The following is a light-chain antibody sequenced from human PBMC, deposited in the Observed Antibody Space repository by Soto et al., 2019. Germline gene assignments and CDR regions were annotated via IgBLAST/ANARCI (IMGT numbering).Light chain of an antibody. V-gene: IGKV3-20*01. J-gene: IGKJ2*01. CDR2: GAS. Sequence: EIVLTQSPGTLSLSPGERATLSCRASQSVSSSYLAWYQQKPGQAPRLLIYGASSRATGIPDRFSGSGSGTDCTLTISRLEPEDFSVYYCQQYGSSLVTCGQGTKIEIK. CDR3: QQYGSSLVT. CDR1: QSVSSSY.